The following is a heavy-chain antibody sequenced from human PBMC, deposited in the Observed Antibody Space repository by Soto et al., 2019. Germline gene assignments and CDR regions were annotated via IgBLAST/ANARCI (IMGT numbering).Heavy chain of an antibody. CDR3: ASGGAGSGPFTWELPDH. V-gene: IGHV1-45*02. CDR2: ITPFNGDV. CDR1: GNTFTYRY. Sequence: QMQLVQSGAEVKKPGSSVTVSCKALGNTFTYRYLHWVRQAPGQALEWMGWITPFNGDVHYAQKFQERVTITRDRSINTAYMRMSSLRSYDTAMYYCASGGAGSGPFTWELPDHWGQGTLVTVSS. J-gene: IGHJ4*02. D-gene: IGHD1-26*01.